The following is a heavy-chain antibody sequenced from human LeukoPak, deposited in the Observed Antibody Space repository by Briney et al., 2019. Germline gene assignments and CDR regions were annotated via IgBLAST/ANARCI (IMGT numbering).Heavy chain of an antibody. CDR2: ILDDGSNK. D-gene: IGHD3-9*01. CDR3: AKDLGTYDDDLTGYVHYYFYMDV. CDR1: GFTFSRFG. V-gene: IGHV3-30*18. J-gene: IGHJ6*03. Sequence: GGSLRLSCAASGFTFSRFGMHWVRQAPGKGLEWVAVILDDGSNKYYADSVEGRFTISRDNSKNTVYLQMSSLRAEDAAVYYCAKDLGTYDDDLTGYVHYYFYMDVWGKGTTVTISS.